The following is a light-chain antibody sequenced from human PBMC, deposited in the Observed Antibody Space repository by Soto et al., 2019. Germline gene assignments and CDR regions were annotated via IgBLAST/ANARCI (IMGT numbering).Light chain of an antibody. Sequence: DIQMTQSPSTLSASVGDRVTITCRASQTIGSWLAWYQQRPGKAPNLLIYGASTLESGVPSRFSGSGSGTEFTRAIRSLQPDDSATYHCQHYNRNSRRTFGPGTNVEVK. CDR1: QTIGSW. CDR3: QHYNRNSRRT. V-gene: IGKV1-5*01. J-gene: IGKJ1*01. CDR2: GAS.